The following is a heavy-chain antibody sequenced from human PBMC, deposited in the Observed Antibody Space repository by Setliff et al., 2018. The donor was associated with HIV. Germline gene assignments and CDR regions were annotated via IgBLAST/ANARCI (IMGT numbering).Heavy chain of an antibody. CDR2: INRSGST. CDR3: ARGGYSWSFDY. Sequence: SETLSLTCAVYGGFFSGYYWSWIRQSPGKGLEWIGEINRSGSTNYNPSLKSRVTISVDTSKNQFSLKLSSVTAADTAVYYCARGGYSWSFDYWGQGTLVTVSS. V-gene: IGHV4-34*01. D-gene: IGHD5-18*01. CDR1: GGFFSGYY. J-gene: IGHJ4*02.